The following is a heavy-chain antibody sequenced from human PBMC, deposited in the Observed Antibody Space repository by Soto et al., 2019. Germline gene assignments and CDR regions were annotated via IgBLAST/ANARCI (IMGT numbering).Heavy chain of an antibody. CDR3: TTGRSGDDLD. V-gene: IGHV3-7*02. CDR2: IKQEGSEQ. J-gene: IGHJ4*02. D-gene: IGHD4-17*01. Sequence: ARGAQEKGLEWVANIKQEGSEQLYVDSVKGRFTCSRDNAKNSLCLQMNLMRAEDTAVYYCTTGRSGDDLDWGQGTLVTVSS.